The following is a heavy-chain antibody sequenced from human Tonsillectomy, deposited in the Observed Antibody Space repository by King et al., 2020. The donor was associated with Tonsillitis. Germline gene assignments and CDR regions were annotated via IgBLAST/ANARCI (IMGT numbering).Heavy chain of an antibody. D-gene: IGHD4-17*01. V-gene: IGHV3-30*02. J-gene: IGHJ4*02. CDR3: RTIYYGDSIFDY. CDR1: GFSINFYG. CDR2: TRFDGTNS. Sequence: VQLVESGGGVAQPGGSRRLSCVASGFSINFYGAHWVRQAPGKGLEWLAFTRFDGTNSKYADSVKGRFTISRDNSKNSLYLQMNSLRREDSAVYYCRTIYYGDSIFDYWGQGALVTVSS.